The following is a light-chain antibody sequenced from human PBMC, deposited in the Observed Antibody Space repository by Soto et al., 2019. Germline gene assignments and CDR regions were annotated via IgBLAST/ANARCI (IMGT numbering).Light chain of an antibody. Sequence: VVMTQSPLSLAVTLGQTASISCRSSQSLVSSDGLTYFNWFHQRPGQSPRRLIYKVSNRDSWVPDRFTGSGSGTDFTLTISRVEAEDVGIYYCMQGSHWATFGQGTKLEIK. CDR1: QSLVSSDGLTY. CDR3: MQGSHWAT. V-gene: IGKV2-30*01. J-gene: IGKJ2*01. CDR2: KVS.